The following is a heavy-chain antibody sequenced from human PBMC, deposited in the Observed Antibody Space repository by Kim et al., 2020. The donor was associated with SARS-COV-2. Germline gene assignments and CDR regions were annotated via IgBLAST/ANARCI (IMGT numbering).Heavy chain of an antibody. CDR3: ARDPSLWGPALDY. CDR1: GFTFSTYN. Sequence: GGSLRLSCAASGFTFSTYNMNWVRQAPGKGLEWVSYISDGSHSIYYADSVKGRFTISRDNAKNSLYLQMNILRDEDTAIYYCARDPSLWGPALDYWGQGILVTVSS. V-gene: IGHV3-48*02. J-gene: IGHJ4*02. CDR2: ISDGSHSI. D-gene: IGHD7-27*01.